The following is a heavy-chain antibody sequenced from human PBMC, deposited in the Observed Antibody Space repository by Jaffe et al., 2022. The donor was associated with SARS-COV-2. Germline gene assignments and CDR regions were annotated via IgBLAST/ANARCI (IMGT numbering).Heavy chain of an antibody. Sequence: QLQLQESGPGLVKPSEILSLTCTVSGGSISTGSHYWGWIRQPPGKGLEWIGSINYSGSSYPNPSLKSRVTISVDTSKNQFSLKLSSMTAADTAVYYCARHSGPPASGSYSPFDYWGQGTRVTVSS. V-gene: IGHV4-39*01. J-gene: IGHJ4*02. D-gene: IGHD3-10*01. CDR3: ARHSGPPASGSYSPFDY. CDR1: GGSISTGSHY. CDR2: INYSGSS.